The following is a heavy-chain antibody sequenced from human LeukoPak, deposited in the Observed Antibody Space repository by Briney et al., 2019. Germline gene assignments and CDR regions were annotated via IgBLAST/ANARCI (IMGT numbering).Heavy chain of an antibody. D-gene: IGHD3-22*01. J-gene: IGHJ4*02. CDR3: ARGPYYYDSSGASFDY. Sequence: SETLSLTCAVYGGSFSGYYWSWIRQPPGKGLEWIGEINHSGSTNYNPSLKSRVTISVDTSKNQFSLKLSSVTAADTAVYYCARGPYYYDSSGASFDYWGQGTLVTVSS. V-gene: IGHV4-34*01. CDR1: GGSFSGYY. CDR2: INHSGST.